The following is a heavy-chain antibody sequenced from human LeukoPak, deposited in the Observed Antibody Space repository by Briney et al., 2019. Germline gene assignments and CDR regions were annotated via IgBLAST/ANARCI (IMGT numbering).Heavy chain of an antibody. Sequence: PGGSLRLSCAASGFTFSSYGMDWARQAPGKGLEWVSYISSSGSNISYADSVKGRFTISRDNAKNSLSLQMNSLGAEDTAVYYCARDEGSGWSPGYYYYGMDVWGKGTTVTVSS. CDR2: ISSSGSNI. CDR1: GFTFSSYG. CDR3: ARDEGSGWSPGYYYYGMDV. D-gene: IGHD6-19*01. J-gene: IGHJ6*04. V-gene: IGHV3-48*03.